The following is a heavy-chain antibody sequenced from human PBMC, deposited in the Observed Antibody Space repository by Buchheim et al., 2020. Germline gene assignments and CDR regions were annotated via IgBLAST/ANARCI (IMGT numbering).Heavy chain of an antibody. D-gene: IGHD6-19*01. CDR1: GFSFNSYG. CDR2: IIYSSGTI. J-gene: IGHJ4*02. Sequence: EVQLVESGGDLVQPGGSLRLSCAASGFSFNSYGMSWVRQAPGKELEWVSYIIYSSGTINYADSVKGRFTISSDNAKNSFYLQMNSLRAEDTAVYYCARLGSPSSGWYPDYWGQGT. V-gene: IGHV3-48*01. CDR3: ARLGSPSSGWYPDY.